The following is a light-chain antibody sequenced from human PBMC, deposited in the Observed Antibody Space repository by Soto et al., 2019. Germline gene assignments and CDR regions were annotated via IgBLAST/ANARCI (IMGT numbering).Light chain of an antibody. V-gene: IGKV1-33*01. Sequence: DIQMTQSPSSLSASVGDRVTITCQASHDITSFLNWYQHKPGRGPKLLIYDASILEAGVPTRFSGSGSGTHFTFTISSLQPEDVATYYCQHCDYLPIFGPGTTVDFK. CDR3: QHCDYLPI. J-gene: IGKJ3*01. CDR2: DAS. CDR1: HDITSF.